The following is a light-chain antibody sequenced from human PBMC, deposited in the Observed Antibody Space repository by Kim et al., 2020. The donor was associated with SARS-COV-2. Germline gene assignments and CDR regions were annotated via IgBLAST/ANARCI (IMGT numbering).Light chain of an antibody. J-gene: IGLJ2*01. V-gene: IGLV6-57*03. CDR2: KYN. CDR1: RGSIVGSY. Sequence: TVTISLLRGRGSIVGSYVQWFLPRPGSAPPTVIIKYNLLPCGGPDRCSGSIDSTSNTASLTISGLKTEDEADYYWQSYDSSYHVVFGGGTQLTV. CDR3: QSYDSSYHVV.